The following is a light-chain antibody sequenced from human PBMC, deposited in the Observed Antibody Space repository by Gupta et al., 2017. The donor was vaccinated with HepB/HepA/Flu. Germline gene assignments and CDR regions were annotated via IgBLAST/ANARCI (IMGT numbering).Light chain of an antibody. V-gene: IGKV2-28*01. J-gene: IGKJ3*01. CDR1: QSLLHSNGYNY. Sequence: DIVMTQSPLSLPVTPGEPASISCRSSQSLLHSNGYNYLDWYLQKPGQSPQLLIYLGSNRASGVPDRFSGSGSGTDFTLNISRVDAEDVGVYYCMQALQTPITFGPGTKVDIK. CDR3: MQALQTPIT. CDR2: LGS.